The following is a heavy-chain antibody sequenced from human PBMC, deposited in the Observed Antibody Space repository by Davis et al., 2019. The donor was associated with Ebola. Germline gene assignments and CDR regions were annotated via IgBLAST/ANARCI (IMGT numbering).Heavy chain of an antibody. D-gene: IGHD3-16*01. CDR1: GDSVSSGG. CDR2: TYYTSKWHN. V-gene: IGHV6-1*01. Sequence: HSQTLSLTCVISGDSVSSGGWNWIRQSPSRGLEWLGRTYYTSKWHNDYGESVKSRITINPDTSKNQVSLQLNSVTPEDTAVYYCVRGWGRSGLDVWGQGTTVTVSS. CDR3: VRGWGRSGLDV. J-gene: IGHJ6*02.